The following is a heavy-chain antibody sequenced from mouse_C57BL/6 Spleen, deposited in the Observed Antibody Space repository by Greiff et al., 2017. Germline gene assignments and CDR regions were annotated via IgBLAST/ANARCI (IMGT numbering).Heavy chain of an antibody. Sequence: EVHLVESGGGLVKPGGSLKLSCAASGFTFSSYAMPWVRQTPEKRLEWVATISDGGVYTYYPDNVKGRFTISIDNANNNRYLQMSHLKSEDTAMYYYARGDDYDPALFAYWGQGTLVTVSA. CDR2: ISDGGVYT. D-gene: IGHD2-4*01. CDR1: GFTFSSYA. V-gene: IGHV5-4*01. J-gene: IGHJ3*01. CDR3: ARGDDYDPALFAY.